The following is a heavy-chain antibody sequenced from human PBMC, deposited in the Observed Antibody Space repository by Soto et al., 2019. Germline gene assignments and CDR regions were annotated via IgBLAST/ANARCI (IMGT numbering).Heavy chain of an antibody. Sequence: QITLKESGPTLMKPTQTRTLTCAFSGFSLSTSGVGVGWIRQPPGKALEWLALIFSNDDKRYSPSLMSRLTITKDTAKNQVVRTMTNIDPVDTATYYCSHRGGSGLFGMDVWGQGTTVTVSS. J-gene: IGHJ6*02. V-gene: IGHV2-5*01. CDR1: GFSLSTSGVG. CDR2: IFSNDDK. D-gene: IGHD3-10*01. CDR3: SHRGGSGLFGMDV.